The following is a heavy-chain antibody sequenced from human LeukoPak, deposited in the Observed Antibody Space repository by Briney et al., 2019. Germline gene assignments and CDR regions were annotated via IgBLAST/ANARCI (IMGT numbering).Heavy chain of an antibody. Sequence: PGGSLRLSCVASGFTFSNYAMSWVRQAPGKGLELVSGIYGSDDKTVYGDAVKGRYTISRDNSKNTLYLQMNSLRADDTAVYYCAKTQGYYDAWGQGALVTVSS. V-gene: IGHV3-23*01. D-gene: IGHD2-15*01. CDR2: IYGSDDKT. CDR3: AKTQGYYDA. CDR1: GFTFSNYA. J-gene: IGHJ5*02.